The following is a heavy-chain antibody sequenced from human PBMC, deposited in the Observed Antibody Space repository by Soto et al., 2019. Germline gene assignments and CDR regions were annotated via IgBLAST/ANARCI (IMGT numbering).Heavy chain of an antibody. J-gene: IGHJ1*01. CDR1: GFTFSSYS. Sequence: GGSLRLSCAASGFTFSSYSMNWVRQAPGKGLEWVSYITSKSSTIKYADSVKGRFTVSRDNARNSLYLQLNSLRDEDTAVYYCAKEKEACSESTCSLGPFACWGQGTLVTVSS. V-gene: IGHV3-48*02. CDR2: ITSKSSTI. CDR3: AKEKEACSESTCSLGPFAC. D-gene: IGHD1-26*01.